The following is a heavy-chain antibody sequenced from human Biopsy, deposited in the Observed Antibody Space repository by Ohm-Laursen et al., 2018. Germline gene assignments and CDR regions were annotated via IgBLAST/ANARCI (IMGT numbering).Heavy chain of an antibody. D-gene: IGHD6-19*01. CDR3: ARATNSAGWPYYYFYGMDV. V-gene: IGHV4-59*07. CDR1: GGSICSEY. J-gene: IGHJ6*02. Sequence: SHTLSLTCTASGGSICSEYWCWIPQSPGQGLEWIGYIYYSGSTNYNPSLKSRVTISVDTSKNQFSLRLNSVTAADTAVYYCARATNSAGWPYYYFYGMDVWGQGTTVTVSS. CDR2: IYYSGST.